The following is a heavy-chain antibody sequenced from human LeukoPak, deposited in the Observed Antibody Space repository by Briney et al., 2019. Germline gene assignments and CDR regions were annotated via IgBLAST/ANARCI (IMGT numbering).Heavy chain of an antibody. Sequence: GGSLRLSCAHSAFTFSSYSVHWVRQAPGEGLEWVPSISSGDGGYIYYADSVKGRFTISRDNAKNSLYLQMNSLRAEDTAVYYCARGNAPLPFDYWGQGTLVTVSS. CDR3: ARGNAPLPFDY. CDR1: AFTFSSYS. J-gene: IGHJ4*02. D-gene: IGHD2-2*01. CDR2: ISSGDGGYI. V-gene: IGHV3-21*01.